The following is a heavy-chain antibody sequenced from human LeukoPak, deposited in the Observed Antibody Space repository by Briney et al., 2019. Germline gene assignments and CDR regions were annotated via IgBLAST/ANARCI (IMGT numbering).Heavy chain of an antibody. J-gene: IGHJ6*02. CDR2: IWYDGSNK. V-gene: IGHV3-33*01. Sequence: GRSLRLSCAASGFTFSSYGMHWVRQAPGKGLEWVAVIWYDGSNKYYADSVKGRFTISRDNSKNTLYLQMNSLRAEDTAVYYCARRPYTNNHYYYAMDAWGQGTTVTVSS. D-gene: IGHD4-11*01. CDR1: GFTFSSYG. CDR3: ARRPYTNNHYYYAMDA.